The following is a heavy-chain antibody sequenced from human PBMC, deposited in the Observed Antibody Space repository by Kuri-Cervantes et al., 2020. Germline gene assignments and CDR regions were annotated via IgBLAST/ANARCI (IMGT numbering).Heavy chain of an antibody. CDR3: AREKCSGGSCYSGAFDI. CDR1: GFTFSSYG. Sequence: GGSLRLSCAASGFTFSSYGMHWVRQAPGKGLEWVAVISYDGSNKYYADSVKGRFTISRDNSKNTLYLQMNSLRAEDTAVYYCAREKCSGGSCYSGAFDIWGQGTMVTVSS. J-gene: IGHJ3*02. CDR2: ISYDGSNK. D-gene: IGHD2-15*01. V-gene: IGHV3-30*05.